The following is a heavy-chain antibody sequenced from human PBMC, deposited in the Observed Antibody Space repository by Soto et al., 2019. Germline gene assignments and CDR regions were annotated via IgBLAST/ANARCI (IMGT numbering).Heavy chain of an antibody. CDR2: IYYSGST. CDR1: GGSISRYY. CDR3: ARGYGDYDY. Sequence: SETLSLTCTVSGGSISRYYWSWIRQPPGKGLEWIGYIYYSGSTNYNPSLKSRVTISVDTSKNQFSLKLSSVTAADTAVYYCARGYGDYDYWGQGTLVTVSS. D-gene: IGHD4-17*01. J-gene: IGHJ4*02. V-gene: IGHV4-59*01.